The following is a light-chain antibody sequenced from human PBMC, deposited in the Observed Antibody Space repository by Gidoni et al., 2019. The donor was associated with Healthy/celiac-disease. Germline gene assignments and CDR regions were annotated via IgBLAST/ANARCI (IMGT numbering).Light chain of an antibody. CDR3: QQRSNWRGFX. J-gene: IGKJ3*01. Sequence: EIVLTQSPATLSLSPGERATLSCRASQSVSSYLAWYQQKPGQAPRLLIYDASNRATGIPARFSGSGSGTDFTLTISSLEPEDFAVYYCQQRSNWRGFXFXPGTKVDIK. CDR2: DAS. V-gene: IGKV3-11*01. CDR1: QSVSSY.